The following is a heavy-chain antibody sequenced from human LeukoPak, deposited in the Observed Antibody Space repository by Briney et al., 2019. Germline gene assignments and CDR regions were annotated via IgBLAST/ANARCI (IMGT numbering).Heavy chain of an antibody. CDR1: GYSISSGYY. V-gene: IGHV4-61*01. CDR2: IYYSGST. CDR3: ARIGNYYDSSGYAFDI. Sequence: SETLSLTCTVSGYSISSGYYWAWIRQPPGKGLEWIGYIYYSGSTNYNPSLKSRVTISVDTSKNQFSLKLSSVTAADTAVYYCARIGNYYDSSGYAFDIWGQGTMVTVSS. J-gene: IGHJ3*02. D-gene: IGHD3-22*01.